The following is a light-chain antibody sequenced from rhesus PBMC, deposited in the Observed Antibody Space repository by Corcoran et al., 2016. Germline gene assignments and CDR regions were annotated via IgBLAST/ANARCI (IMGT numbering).Light chain of an antibody. V-gene: IGKV3-53*01. Sequence: QVILTQSPATLSLSPGERATLSCRASQSVSSYLAWYQQKTGRAPRVLIYGASSRALGIPERFRGRGSGTELTLTISSLEPEDFAVYSCQKYHLSPWTFGQGTKVEIK. CDR2: GAS. J-gene: IGKJ1*01. CDR3: QKYHLSPWT. CDR1: QSVSSY.